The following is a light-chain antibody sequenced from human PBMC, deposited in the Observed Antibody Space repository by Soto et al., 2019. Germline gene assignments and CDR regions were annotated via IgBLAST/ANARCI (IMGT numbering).Light chain of an antibody. CDR2: GAS. V-gene: IGKV3-20*01. CDR3: KQYATPTET. J-gene: IGKJ1*01. CDR1: QSVTSTS. Sequence: EIVLTQSPGTLSLSPWERATLSCRASQSVTSTSLAWYQQKPGQAPRLLIYGASSRATDIPDRFSGSGSGTDFTLIISRLEPEEFAVYYCKQYATPTETFGQGTNVDIK.